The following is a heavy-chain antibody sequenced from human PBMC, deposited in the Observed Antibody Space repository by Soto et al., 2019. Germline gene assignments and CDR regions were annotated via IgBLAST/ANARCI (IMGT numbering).Heavy chain of an antibody. D-gene: IGHD6-19*01. V-gene: IGHV3-48*02. Sequence: EVQLVESGGDLVQRGGSLRLSCVASGFTFSVYSMNWVRQAPGEGLEWFSYITSDTKTIKYGDSVKGRFTISRDNAKNSVYLQMNSLRDEDTAVYYCARSVEGHFDYWGQGTVVTVSS. J-gene: IGHJ4*02. CDR1: GFTFSVYS. CDR2: ITSDTKTI. CDR3: ARSVEGHFDY.